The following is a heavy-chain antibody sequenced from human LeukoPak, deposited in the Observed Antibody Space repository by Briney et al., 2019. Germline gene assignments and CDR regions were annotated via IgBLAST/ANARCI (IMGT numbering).Heavy chain of an antibody. CDR1: GFTFSSYG. J-gene: IGHJ4*02. D-gene: IGHD6-13*01. CDR2: IWYDGSNK. Sequence: GGSLRLSCAASGFTFSSYGMHWVRQAPGKGLEWVEVIWYDGSNKYYADSVKGRFTISRDNSKNTLYLQMNSLRAKDTAVYYCAKEGSSWSSSDFDYWGQGTLVTVSS. CDR3: AKEGSSWSSSDFDY. V-gene: IGHV3-33*06.